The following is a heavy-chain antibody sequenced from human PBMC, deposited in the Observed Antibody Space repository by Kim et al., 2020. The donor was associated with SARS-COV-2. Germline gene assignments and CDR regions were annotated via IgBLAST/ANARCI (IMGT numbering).Heavy chain of an antibody. D-gene: IGHD3-22*01. CDR3: AKDSAPYYDSSGYSGPFDY. J-gene: IGHJ4*02. Sequence: GGSLRLSCAASGFTFSSYAMSWVRQAPGKGLEWVSAISGSGGSTYYADSVKGRFTISRDNSKNTLYLQMNSLRAEDTAVYYCAKDSAPYYDSSGYSGPFDYWGQGTLVTVSS. V-gene: IGHV3-23*01. CDR1: GFTFSSYA. CDR2: ISGSGGST.